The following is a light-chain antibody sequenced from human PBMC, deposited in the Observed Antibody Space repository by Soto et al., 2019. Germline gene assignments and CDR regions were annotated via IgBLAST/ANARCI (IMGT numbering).Light chain of an antibody. CDR2: GNI. CDR3: QSYDTRLSGKV. V-gene: IGLV1-40*01. CDR1: SSNIGAGYD. J-gene: IGLJ3*02. Sequence: QSVLTQPPSVSGAPGQMVTISCTGSSSNIGAGYDVHWYQQFPGTAPKLLIYGNINRPSGVPDRFSGPKSGTSASLAITGLQAEDEADYYCQSYDTRLSGKVFGGGTKVTVL.